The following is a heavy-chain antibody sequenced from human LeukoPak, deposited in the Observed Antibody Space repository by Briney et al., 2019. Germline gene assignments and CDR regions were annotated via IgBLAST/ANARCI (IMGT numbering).Heavy chain of an antibody. CDR1: GGTFSSYA. D-gene: IGHD2-2*01. J-gene: IGHJ5*02. CDR2: IIPIFGTA. Sequence: ASVKVSCKASGGTFSSYAISWVRQAPGQGLEGMGGIIPIFGTANYAQKFQGRVTITADESTSTAYMELSSLRSEDTAVYYCARDLRTLWDIVVVPAAAWGQGTLVTVSS. CDR3: ARDLRTLWDIVVVPAAA. V-gene: IGHV1-69*13.